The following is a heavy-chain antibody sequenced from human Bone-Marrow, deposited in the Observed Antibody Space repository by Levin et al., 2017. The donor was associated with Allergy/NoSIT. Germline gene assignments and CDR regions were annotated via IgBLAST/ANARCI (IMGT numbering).Heavy chain of an antibody. CDR3: AHGKLWYDS. Sequence: SETLSLTCSVSGDSISNFYWTWIRQPPGKGLEWIGYVSYTAGTYYNPSLKSRVTISLDTSENQFSLRLTSVIDADTAVYYCAHGKLWYDSWGQGSLVTVSS. D-gene: IGHD1-26*01. CDR1: GDSISNFY. J-gene: IGHJ5*01. CDR2: VSYTAGT. V-gene: IGHV4-59*01.